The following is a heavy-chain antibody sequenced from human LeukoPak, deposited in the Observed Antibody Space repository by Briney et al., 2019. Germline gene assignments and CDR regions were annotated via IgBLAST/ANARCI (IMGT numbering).Heavy chain of an antibody. D-gene: IGHD5-24*01. CDR2: TYYRSKWYN. V-gene: IGHV6-1*01. Sequence: SQTLSLTCVISGDSVASNSTACNWIRQSPSRGLEWLGRTYYRSKWYNDYAVSVKSRITINPDTSKNQFSLQLNSMTPEDTAVYYCARGGQGDGYSADEAFDFWGQGTMVTVS. CDR3: ARGGQGDGYSADEAFDF. CDR1: GDSVASNSTA. J-gene: IGHJ3*01.